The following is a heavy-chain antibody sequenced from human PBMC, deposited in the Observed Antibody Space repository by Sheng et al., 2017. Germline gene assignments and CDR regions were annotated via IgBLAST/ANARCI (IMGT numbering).Heavy chain of an antibody. Sequence: EVHLVESGGGLVQPGGSLRLSCAASGFTFSSYAMSWVRQAPGKGLEWVSTITDSGRSTYYADSVKGRFTISRDNSKNKLYLQMNSLRAEDTAIYYCAKGVSAFENWGQGTMVTVSS. CDR3: AKGVSAFEN. V-gene: IGHV3-23*04. CDR2: ITDSGRST. J-gene: IGHJ3*02. CDR1: GFTFSSYA.